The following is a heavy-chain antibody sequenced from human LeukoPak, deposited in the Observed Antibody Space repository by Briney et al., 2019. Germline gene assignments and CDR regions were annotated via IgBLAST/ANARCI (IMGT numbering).Heavy chain of an antibody. D-gene: IGHD1-26*01. CDR1: GGSICSYY. Sequence: PSETLSLTCTVSGGSICSYYWSWIRQPPGKGLEWIGYIYYSGSTNYNPSLKSRVTISVDTSKNQFSLKLSSVTAADTAVYYCARDSSAAYWGQGTLVTVSS. CDR2: IYYSGST. V-gene: IGHV4-59*01. J-gene: IGHJ4*02. CDR3: ARDSSAAY.